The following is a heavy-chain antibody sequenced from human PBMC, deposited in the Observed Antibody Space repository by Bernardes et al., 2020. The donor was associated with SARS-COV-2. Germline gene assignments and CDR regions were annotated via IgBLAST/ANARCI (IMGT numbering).Heavy chain of an antibody. CDR1: GLAFRNSD. J-gene: IGHJ4*02. CDR2: ISSIRNT. Sequence: GGSLQLSCATSGLAFRNSDMAWVHQAPGKGLEWVSTISSIRNTRYADPVQGRFIISRDDANNALYLQMNRLRAEDTATYYCATELQYDNLYWCQGALVTVSS. D-gene: IGHD3-22*01. CDR3: ATELQYDNLY. V-gene: IGHV3-23*01.